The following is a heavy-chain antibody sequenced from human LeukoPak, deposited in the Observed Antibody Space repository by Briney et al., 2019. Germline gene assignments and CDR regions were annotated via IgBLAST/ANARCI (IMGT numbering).Heavy chain of an antibody. D-gene: IGHD3-22*01. Sequence: GGSPRLSCAASGFTFSSYAMSWVRQAPGKGLEWVSAISGSGGSTYYADSVKGRFTISRDNSKNTLYLQMNSLRAEDTAVYYCARTAGDSSGYYHDYWGQGTLVTVSS. CDR2: ISGSGGST. CDR3: ARTAGDSSGYYHDY. CDR1: GFTFSSYA. J-gene: IGHJ4*02. V-gene: IGHV3-23*01.